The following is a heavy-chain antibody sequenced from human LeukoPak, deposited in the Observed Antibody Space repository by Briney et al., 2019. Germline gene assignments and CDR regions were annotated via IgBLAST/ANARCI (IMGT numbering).Heavy chain of an antibody. V-gene: IGHV3-23*01. Sequence: GGSLTLSRAASGFTFRSYAMCWGRQAPGKGLEYISAISSSGEDTLYAHSVKGRFTTSRDNFKDTLYLQMNSLRAGDTAVYYCAKGQTWASVYFDSWGQGTL. J-gene: IGHJ4*02. D-gene: IGHD7-27*01. CDR3: AKGQTWASVYFDS. CDR2: ISSSGEDT. CDR1: GFTFRSYA.